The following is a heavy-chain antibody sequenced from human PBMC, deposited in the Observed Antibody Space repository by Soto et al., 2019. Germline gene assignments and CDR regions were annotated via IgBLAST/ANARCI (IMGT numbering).Heavy chain of an antibody. CDR2: TDPTDSSS. CDR3: ARHGAYNFSENFDF. D-gene: IGHD1-1*01. J-gene: IGHJ4*02. CDR1: GYNFGGYW. V-gene: IGHV5-10-1*01. Sequence: GESLKISCKGSGYNFGGYWISWVRQTPGKGLEWMGRTDPTDSSSNYNPSFEGHVTVSAEKSISTAYLEWRSLKTSDTAIYYCARHGAYNFSENFDFWGQGTLVTVSS.